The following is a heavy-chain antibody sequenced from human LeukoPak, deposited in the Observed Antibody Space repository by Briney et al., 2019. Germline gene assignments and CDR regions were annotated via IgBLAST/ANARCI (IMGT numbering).Heavy chain of an antibody. CDR2: IIPILGIA. V-gene: IGHV1-69*04. D-gene: IGHD5-24*01. CDR1: GGTFSSYA. CDR3: ARDGRGRDGYNLGWYFDL. J-gene: IGHJ2*01. Sequence: SVKVSCKASGGTFSSYAISWVRQAPGQGLEWMGRIIPILGIANYAQKFQGRVTITADKSTSTAYMELSSLRSEDTAVYYCARDGRGRDGYNLGWYFDLWGRGTLVTVSS.